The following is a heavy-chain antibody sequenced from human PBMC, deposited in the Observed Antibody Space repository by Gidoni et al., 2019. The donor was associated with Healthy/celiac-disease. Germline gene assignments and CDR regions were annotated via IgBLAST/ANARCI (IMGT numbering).Heavy chain of an antibody. CDR3: ALGDLSAVKRHYGMDV. V-gene: IGHV1-69*01. CDR2: IIPIFGTA. CDR1: GGTFSSYA. Sequence: QVQLVQSGAEVRKPGSSVKVSCKASGGTFSSYAISWVRQAPGQGLEWMGGIIPIFGTANYAQKFQGRVTITADESTSTAYMELSSLRSEYTAVYYCALGDLSAVKRHYGMDVWGQGTTVTVSS. D-gene: IGHD4-17*01. J-gene: IGHJ6*02.